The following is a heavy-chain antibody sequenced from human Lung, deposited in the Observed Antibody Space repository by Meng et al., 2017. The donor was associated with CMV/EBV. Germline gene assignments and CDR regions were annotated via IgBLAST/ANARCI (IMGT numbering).Heavy chain of an antibody. J-gene: IGHJ4*02. V-gene: IGHV1-2*02. CDR2: INTKRGGP. D-gene: IGHD4-11*01. CDR1: GYSFTGGYY. Sequence: ASVXVSCKGSGYSFTGGYYMHWVRQAPGQGLEWMGWINTKRGGPNYGEKFQGRVTMTRDTSISTVYMEVSRLRPDDTAVYYCARGPTVTMFDYGGQGALVTVSS. CDR3: ARGPTVTMFDY.